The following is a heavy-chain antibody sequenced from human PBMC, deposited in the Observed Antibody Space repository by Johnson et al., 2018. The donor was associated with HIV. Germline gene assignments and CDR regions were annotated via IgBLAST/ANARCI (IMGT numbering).Heavy chain of an antibody. V-gene: IGHV3-13*01. Sequence: VQLVESGGGLVQPGGSLRLYCAASGFTFSNYDMHWVRQTAGRRLEWVSGIAATGDTYYPGSVKGRFTVSRENARNSLYLQLNSLRAGDSALYYCARGSYDGDAFDLWGQGTMVTVSS. CDR3: ARGSYDGDAFDL. CDR1: GFTFSNYD. CDR2: IAATGDT. J-gene: IGHJ3*01. D-gene: IGHD1-26*01.